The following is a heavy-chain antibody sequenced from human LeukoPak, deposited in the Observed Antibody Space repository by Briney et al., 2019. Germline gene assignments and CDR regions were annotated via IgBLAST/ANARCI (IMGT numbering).Heavy chain of an antibody. V-gene: IGHV3-53*01. CDR3: ARDGNSGSYSYYYYGMDV. Sequence: GGSLRLSCAASGFTVSSNYMSWVRQAPGKGLEWVSVIYSGGSTYYADSVKGRFTISRDNSKNTLYLQMNSLRAEDTAAYYCARDGNSGSYSYYYYGMDVWGQGTTVTVSS. CDR2: IYSGGST. D-gene: IGHD1-26*01. J-gene: IGHJ6*02. CDR1: GFTVSSNY.